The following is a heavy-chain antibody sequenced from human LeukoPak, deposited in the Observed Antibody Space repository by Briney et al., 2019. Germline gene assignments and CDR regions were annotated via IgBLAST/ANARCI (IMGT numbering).Heavy chain of an antibody. J-gene: IGHJ4*03. D-gene: IGHD1-1*01. Sequence: SETLSLTCAVYGGSFSSYYWSWIRQSPGKGLEWIAEINHRGDTNYNPSVKSRVTISVDTSKNQFSLKVASLTAADTAVYYCARGPTISETGYFDYWGQGTLVTVSS. CDR2: INHRGDT. CDR3: ARGPTISETGYFDY. CDR1: GGSFSSYY. V-gene: IGHV4-34*01.